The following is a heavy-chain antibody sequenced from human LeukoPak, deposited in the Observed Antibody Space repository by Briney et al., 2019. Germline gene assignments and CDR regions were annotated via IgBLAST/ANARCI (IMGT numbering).Heavy chain of an antibody. CDR3: ARDSSTSNYYYYYYMDV. Sequence: KTSETLSLTCTVSGGSLSSYYWSWIRQPAGKGLEWIGRIYTSGSTNYNPSLKSRVTMSVDTSKNQFSLKLSSVTAADTAVYYCARDSSTSNYYYYYYMDVWGKGTTVTVSS. CDR1: GGSLSSYY. V-gene: IGHV4-4*07. CDR2: IYTSGST. J-gene: IGHJ6*03. D-gene: IGHD2-2*01.